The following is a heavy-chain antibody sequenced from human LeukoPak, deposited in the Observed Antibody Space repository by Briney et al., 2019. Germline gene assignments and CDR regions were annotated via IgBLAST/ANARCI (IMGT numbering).Heavy chain of an antibody. CDR1: GFTVSSNY. D-gene: IGHD6-19*01. Sequence: GGSLRLSCAASGFTVSSNYMSWVRQAPGKGLEWVSVIYSGGSTYYADSVKGRVTISRHNSKNTLYLQMNSLRAEDTAVYYCALIQDSSGWYSFDPWGQGTLVTVSS. CDR3: ALIQDSSGWYSFDP. J-gene: IGHJ5*02. CDR2: IYSGGST. V-gene: IGHV3-53*04.